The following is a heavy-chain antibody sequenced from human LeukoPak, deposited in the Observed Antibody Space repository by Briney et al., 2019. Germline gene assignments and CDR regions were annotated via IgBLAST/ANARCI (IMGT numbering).Heavy chain of an antibody. CDR3: ARPLSGYSSSLGY. V-gene: IGHV3-74*01. CDR2: INSDGSST. CDR1: GFTFSSYG. J-gene: IGHJ4*02. Sequence: PGGSLRLSCAASGFTFSSYGMSWVRQAPGKGLEWVSRINSDGSSTTYADSVKGRFTISRDNAKNTLYLQMNSLRAEDTAVYYCARPLSGYSSSLGYWGQGTLVTVSS. D-gene: IGHD6-6*01.